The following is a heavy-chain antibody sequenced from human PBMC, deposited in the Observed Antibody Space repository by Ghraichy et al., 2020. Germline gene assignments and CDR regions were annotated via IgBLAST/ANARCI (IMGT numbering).Heavy chain of an antibody. CDR2: ITGSGAST. CDR1: GLTFSSCA. J-gene: IGHJ3*02. CDR3: AKHGSGSYSRDDAFDI. Sequence: LSLTCAASGLTFSSCAMSWVRQAPGKGLEWVSGITGSGASTYYADSVKGRFTISRDNSKNTLYVQMNSLRAEDTAVYYCAKHGSGSYSRDDAFDIWGQGTMVTVSS. V-gene: IGHV3-23*01. D-gene: IGHD1-26*01.